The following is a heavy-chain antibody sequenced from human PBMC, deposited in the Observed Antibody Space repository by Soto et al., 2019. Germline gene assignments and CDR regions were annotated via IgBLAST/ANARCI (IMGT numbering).Heavy chain of an antibody. J-gene: IGHJ4*02. CDR2: IWYDGSDK. V-gene: IGHV3-33*01. D-gene: IGHD6-19*01. Sequence: QVQLVESGGGVVQPGRSLRLSCAASGFTFSSYGMHWVRQAPGKGLEWVAIIWYDGSDKDYADSVKGRFTISRDNSKNMLFLQMNSLRAGDTAVYYGARDKSGGWFFDYWGQGTLVSVSS. CDR1: GFTFSSYG. CDR3: ARDKSGGWFFDY.